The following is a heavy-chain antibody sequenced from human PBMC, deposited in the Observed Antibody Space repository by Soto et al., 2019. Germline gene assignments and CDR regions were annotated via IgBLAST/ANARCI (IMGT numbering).Heavy chain of an antibody. Sequence: EVQLVESGGGLVQPGGSLRLSCAASGFTFSSYEMNWVRQAPGKGLEWVSYISSSGSTIYYADSVKGRFTISRDNAKNSLYLQMNSLRAEDTADYYCAREGRSGGMDVWGQGTTVTVSS. J-gene: IGHJ6*02. V-gene: IGHV3-48*03. CDR2: ISSSGSTI. CDR1: GFTFSSYE. D-gene: IGHD3-10*01. CDR3: AREGRSGGMDV.